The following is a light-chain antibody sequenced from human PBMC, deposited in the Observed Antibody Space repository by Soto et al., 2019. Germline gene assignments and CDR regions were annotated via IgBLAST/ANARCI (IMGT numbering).Light chain of an antibody. CDR1: QSISSY. CDR2: GAS. V-gene: IGKV1-39*01. Sequence: DIQMTQYPSSLSASVGDRITITCRASQSISSYLNWYQHKPGKAPKLLIYGASTLQSGVPSRFSGSGSWTDFTLTISSLQPEVFSVYDGQQRNIWPPVTFGQGTRLEIK. CDR3: QQRNIWPPVT. J-gene: IGKJ5*01.